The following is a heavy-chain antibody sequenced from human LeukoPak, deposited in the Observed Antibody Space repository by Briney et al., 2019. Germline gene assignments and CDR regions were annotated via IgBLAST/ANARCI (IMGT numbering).Heavy chain of an antibody. V-gene: IGHV4-59*01. Sequence: SETLSLTCTVSGGSISSYYWSWIRQPPGKGLEWIGYIYYSGSTNYNPSLKSRVTISVDTSKNQFSLKLSSVTAADTAVYYCATSGSAVGYYYDSSGQDNAFDIWSQGTMVTVSS. CDR3: ATSGSAVGYYYDSSGQDNAFDI. J-gene: IGHJ3*02. D-gene: IGHD3-22*01. CDR1: GGSISSYY. CDR2: IYYSGST.